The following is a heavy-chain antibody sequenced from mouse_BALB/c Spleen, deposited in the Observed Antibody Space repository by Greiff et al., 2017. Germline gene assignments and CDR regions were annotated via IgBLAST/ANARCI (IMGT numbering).Heavy chain of an antibody. CDR3: ARGKRLRDY. CDR1: GFTFSSYA. D-gene: IGHD1-1*01. Sequence: EVMLVESGGGLVKPGGSLKLSCAASGFTFSSYAMSWVRRTPEKRLEWVASISSGGSTYYPDSVMGRFTISRDNARNILYLQMSSLRSEDTAMYYCARGKRLRDYWGQGTTLTVSS. CDR2: ISSGGST. J-gene: IGHJ2*01. V-gene: IGHV5-6-5*01.